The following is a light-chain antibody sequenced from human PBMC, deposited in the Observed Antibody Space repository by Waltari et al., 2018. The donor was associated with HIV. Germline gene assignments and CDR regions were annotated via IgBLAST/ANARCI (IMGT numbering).Light chain of an antibody. CDR1: QGIRND. CDR2: AAS. Sequence: DIQMTQSPSSLSASIGDRVTITCRASQGIRNDIGWYQQKPGKAPKRLIYAASSLQSGVSSRFSGSGSGTEFTLTISSLQPEDIATYYCLQYNFYPRTFGQGTKVEIK. J-gene: IGKJ1*01. V-gene: IGKV1-17*01. CDR3: LQYNFYPRT.